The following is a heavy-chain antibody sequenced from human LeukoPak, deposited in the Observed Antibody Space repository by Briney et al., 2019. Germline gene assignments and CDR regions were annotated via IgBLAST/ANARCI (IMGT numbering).Heavy chain of an antibody. J-gene: IGHJ3*02. V-gene: IGHV3-7*01. CDR2: IKENGNER. CDR3: ARGPGDYDASDI. D-gene: IGHD4-11*01. Sequence: GGSLRLSCEASGFLFTSYWMSWVRQAPGKGPEWVAHIKENGNERYYADSVKGRFTISRDNVKQSLCLQMNNLRVEDTAVYYCARGPGDYDASDIWGQGTMVTVSS. CDR1: GFLFTSYW.